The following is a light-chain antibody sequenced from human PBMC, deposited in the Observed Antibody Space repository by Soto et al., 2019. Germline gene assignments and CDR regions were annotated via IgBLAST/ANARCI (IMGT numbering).Light chain of an antibody. CDR2: DAS. CDR1: QTISNW. J-gene: IGKJ1*01. V-gene: IGKV1-5*01. CDR3: QQYYSYWT. Sequence: DIQMTQSPSTLSASVGDRVTITCRASQTISNWLGWYQQKPGKAPNLLIYDASSLEGGVPSRFSGSASGTGVTLIHSTLQPDDFATYYCQQYYSYWTFGQGTKVEIK.